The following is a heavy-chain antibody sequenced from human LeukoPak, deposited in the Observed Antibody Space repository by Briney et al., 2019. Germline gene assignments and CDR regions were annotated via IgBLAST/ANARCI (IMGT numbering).Heavy chain of an antibody. CDR1: GYTFTSYG. CDR3: ARGPRYYYDSSGYFPVDY. J-gene: IGHJ4*02. D-gene: IGHD3-22*01. Sequence: ASVKVSCTASGYTFTSYGISWVRQAPGQGLEWMGWISAYNGNTNYAQKLQGRVTMTTDTSTSTAYMELRSLRSDDTAVYYCARGPRYYYDSSGYFPVDYWGQGTLVTVSS. CDR2: ISAYNGNT. V-gene: IGHV1-18*01.